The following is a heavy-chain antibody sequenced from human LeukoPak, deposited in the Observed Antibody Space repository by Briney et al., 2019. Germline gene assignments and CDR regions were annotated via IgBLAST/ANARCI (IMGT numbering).Heavy chain of an antibody. J-gene: IGHJ5*02. CDR1: GGSLSGYY. D-gene: IGHD1-26*01. Sequence: SETLSLTCTVSGGSLSGYYWSWIRQPPGQGLEWIAYIHSGGYTNYNPSLRSRVTISVDTSKNQFSLEVSSLTAADTAIYYCTQRPGPMSGSYDYFDPWGQGILVTVSS. V-gene: IGHV4-4*09. CDR3: TQRPGPMSGSYDYFDP. CDR2: IHSGGYT.